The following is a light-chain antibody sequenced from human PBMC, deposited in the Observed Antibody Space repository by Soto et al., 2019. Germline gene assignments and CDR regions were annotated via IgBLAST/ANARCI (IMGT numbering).Light chain of an antibody. V-gene: IGKV1-27*01. J-gene: IGKJ4*01. CDR1: QAISSY. CDR2: ATS. Sequence: DIQLTQSPSSLSASVGDRVTITCRASQAISSYLAWYQQKPGKVPELLIYATSTLQSGAPSRLSGSGSGTDFTLTISSLQPEDVATYYCQKYNHAPTFGGGTKVEIK. CDR3: QKYNHAPT.